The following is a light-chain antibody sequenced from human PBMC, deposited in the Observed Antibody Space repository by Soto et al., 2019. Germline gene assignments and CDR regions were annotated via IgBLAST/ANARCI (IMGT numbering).Light chain of an antibody. CDR1: QSVSSN. V-gene: IGKV3-15*01. Sequence: EILMTQSPATLSLSPGERATLSCRASQSVSSNLAWYQQKPGQAPRLLIYGASNRATGIPARFSGSGSGTEFTLTISSLQSEDFAVYYCQHYNNWPYTFGQGTKLEIK. CDR2: GAS. CDR3: QHYNNWPYT. J-gene: IGKJ2*01.